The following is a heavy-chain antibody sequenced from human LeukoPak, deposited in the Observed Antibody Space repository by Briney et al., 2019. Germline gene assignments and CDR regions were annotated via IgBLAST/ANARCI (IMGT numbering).Heavy chain of an antibody. Sequence: GASVKVSCKASGYTFTSYDINWVRQATGQGLEWMGWMNPNSGNTGYAQKFQGRVTMTRNTSISTAYMELSSLRSEDTAVYYCARGRGAYCGGDCSYFDYWGQGTLVTVSS. D-gene: IGHD2-21*02. V-gene: IGHV1-8*01. J-gene: IGHJ4*02. CDR1: GYTFTSYD. CDR2: MNPNSGNT. CDR3: ARGRGAYCGGDCSYFDY.